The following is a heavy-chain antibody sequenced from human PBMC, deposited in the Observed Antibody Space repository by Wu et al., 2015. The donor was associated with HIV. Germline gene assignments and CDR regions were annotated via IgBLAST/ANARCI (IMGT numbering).Heavy chain of an antibody. J-gene: IGHJ3*02. V-gene: IGHV1-2*02. D-gene: IGHD5-12*01. CDR2: INPNRGGT. CDR3: ARPYSGYAYDVFDI. CDR1: GYTFTGYY. Sequence: QVQLVQSGAEVKKPGASVKVSCKASGYTFTGYYMYWVRQAPGQGLEWMGWINPNRGGTKYAQKFQGRVTMTRDTAVSTAYMELNSLRSDDTAVYYCARPYSGYAYDVFDIWGQGTMVSVSS.